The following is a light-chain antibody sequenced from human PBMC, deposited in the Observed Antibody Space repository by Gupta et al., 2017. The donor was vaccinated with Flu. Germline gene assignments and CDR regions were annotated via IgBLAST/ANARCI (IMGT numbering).Light chain of an antibody. Sequence: SALTQPASVSGSPGQSITISCTGTSSDVGAYNFVSWYQQHPGKVPKLIIYVVSNRPSGVSNRFSGSKSGNTASLTISGLQAEDEADYYCSSWTGSSPLVVFGTGTKVTVL. CDR1: SSDVGAYNF. J-gene: IGLJ1*01. CDR2: VVS. V-gene: IGLV2-14*01. CDR3: SSWTGSSPLVV.